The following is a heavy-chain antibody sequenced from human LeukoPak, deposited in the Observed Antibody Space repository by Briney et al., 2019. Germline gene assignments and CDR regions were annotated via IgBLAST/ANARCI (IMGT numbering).Heavy chain of an antibody. V-gene: IGHV3-30-3*01. Sequence: PGRSLRLSCAASGFTFSQYSMHWVRQPPGKGLDWVAVISSDGSITPYAGSVKGRFTISRDNAKNTLYLQMSGLTAEDTAVYYCARPIAAAGLDYWGQGTLVTVSS. J-gene: IGHJ4*02. CDR3: ARPIAAAGLDY. CDR1: GFTFSQYS. D-gene: IGHD6-13*01. CDR2: ISSDGSIT.